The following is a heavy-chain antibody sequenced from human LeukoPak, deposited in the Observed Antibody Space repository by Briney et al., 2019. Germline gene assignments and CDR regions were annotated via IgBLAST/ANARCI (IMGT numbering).Heavy chain of an antibody. V-gene: IGHV4-38-2*02. CDR2: IYHSGST. J-gene: IGHJ2*01. CDR1: GYSISSGYY. Sequence: PSETLSLTCTVSGYSISSGYYWGWIRQPPGKGLEWIGSIYHSGSTYYNPSLKSRVTISVDTSKNQFSLKLSSVTAADTAVYYCARAYGGKVNRWYFDLWGRGTLVTVSS. CDR3: ARAYGGKVNRWYFDL. D-gene: IGHD4-23*01.